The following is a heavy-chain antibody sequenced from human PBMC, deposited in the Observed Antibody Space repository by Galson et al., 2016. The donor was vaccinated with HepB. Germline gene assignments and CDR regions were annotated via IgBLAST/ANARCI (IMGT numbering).Heavy chain of an antibody. D-gene: IGHD3-16*01. CDR1: GLILSDAW. Sequence: SLRLSCAGSGLILSDAWMSWVRQSPGKGLEWIGRIESKSDGGATDYAAPVKGRFTISRDDSKNTLYLHMSRLKTEDTGVFYCTTGVRLWGEGTTVIVSS. CDR2: IESKSDGGAT. CDR3: TTGVRL. V-gene: IGHV3-15*04. J-gene: IGHJ6*04.